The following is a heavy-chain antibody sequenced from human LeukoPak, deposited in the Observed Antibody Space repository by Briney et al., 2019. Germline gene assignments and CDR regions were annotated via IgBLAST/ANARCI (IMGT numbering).Heavy chain of an antibody. V-gene: IGHV1-18*01. CDR1: GYTFTSYG. Sequence: ASVKVSCKASGYTFTSYGISWVRQAPGQALEWMGWISAYNGNTNYAQKLQGRVTMTTDTSTSTAYMELRSLRSDDTAVYYCARKFHQLPRPPYYYYYGMDVWGQGTTVTVSS. D-gene: IGHD2-2*01. J-gene: IGHJ6*02. CDR2: ISAYNGNT. CDR3: ARKFHQLPRPPYYYYYGMDV.